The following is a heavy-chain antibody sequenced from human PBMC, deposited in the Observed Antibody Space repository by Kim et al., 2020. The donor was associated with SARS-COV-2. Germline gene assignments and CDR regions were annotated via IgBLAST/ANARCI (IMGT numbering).Heavy chain of an antibody. CDR3: ATYSYGYQDYYYYGMDV. Sequence: VKGRFTTSRDNSKNTLYLQMNSLRAEDTAVYYCATYSYGYQDYYYYGMDVWGQGTTVTVSS. J-gene: IGHJ6*02. D-gene: IGHD5-18*01. V-gene: IGHV3-23*01.